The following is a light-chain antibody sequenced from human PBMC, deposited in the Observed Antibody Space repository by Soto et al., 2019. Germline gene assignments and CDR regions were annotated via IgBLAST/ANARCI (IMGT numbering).Light chain of an antibody. J-gene: IGKJ1*01. V-gene: IGKV3-15*01. CDR2: GAS. Sequence: EIVMTQSPATLSVSPGERATLSCRASESVNSNLAWYQQKPGQAPRLLIYGASTRATGIPARFSGSGSGTEFTLTISSLQSEDSAVYYCQQYNNWPLTFGLGTKVEIK. CDR1: ESVNSN. CDR3: QQYNNWPLT.